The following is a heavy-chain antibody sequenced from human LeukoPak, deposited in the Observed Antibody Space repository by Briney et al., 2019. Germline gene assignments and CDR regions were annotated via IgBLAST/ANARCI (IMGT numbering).Heavy chain of an antibody. CDR3: ARVGFIEMATIGAYFDY. J-gene: IGHJ4*02. CDR1: GGTFSSYA. V-gene: IGHV1-69*13. Sequence: SVKVSCKASGGTFSSYAISWVRQAPGQGLEWMGGIIPIFGTANYAQKFQGRVTITADESTSTAYMELSSLRSEDTAVYYCARVGFIEMATIGAYFDYWGQGTLVTVSS. CDR2: IIPIFGTA. D-gene: IGHD5-24*01.